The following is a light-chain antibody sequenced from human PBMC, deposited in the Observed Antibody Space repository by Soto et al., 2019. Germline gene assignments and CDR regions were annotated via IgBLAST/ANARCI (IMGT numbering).Light chain of an antibody. CDR1: RSISIF. J-gene: IGKJ5*01. CDR2: SAS. V-gene: IGKV1-39*01. CDR3: QQGYGTPFT. Sequence: DIQMTQSPFSLSASVGDRVTITCRASRSISIFLNWYQQKPGGAPKLLIYSASTLQTGVPSRFTGSGSGTDFTLSISSRQPEDTATYYCQQGYGTPFTFGQGTRLEIK.